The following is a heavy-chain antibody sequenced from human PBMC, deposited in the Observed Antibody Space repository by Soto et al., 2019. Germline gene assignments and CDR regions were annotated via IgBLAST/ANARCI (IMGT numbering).Heavy chain of an antibody. V-gene: IGHV3-66*01. CDR3: ARDPGYSTTTEAGDY. CDR1: GFTVSSNY. J-gene: IGHJ4*02. CDR2: IYSGGST. D-gene: IGHD6-13*01. Sequence: EVQLVESGGGLVQPGGSLRLSCAASGFTVSSNYMSWVRQAPGKGLEWVSVIYSGGSTDYADSVKCRFTISRDNSKNTLYLQMTSLRAEDTAVYYCARDPGYSTTTEAGDYWGQGTLVTVSS.